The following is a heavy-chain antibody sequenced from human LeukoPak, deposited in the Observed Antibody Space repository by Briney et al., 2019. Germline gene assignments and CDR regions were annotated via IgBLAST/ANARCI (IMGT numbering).Heavy chain of an antibody. V-gene: IGHV1-18*01. CDR2: LSAYNGNT. D-gene: IGHD3-10*01. Sequence: ASVKVSCKASGYTFTSYGISWVRQAPGQGLEWMGWLSAYNGNTNYAQKPQGRVTMTTDTSTSTAYMELRSLRSDDTAVYYCARQGGLLWFGGSRNYYFDYWGQGTLVTVSS. CDR3: ARQGGLLWFGGSRNYYFDY. CDR1: GYTFTSYG. J-gene: IGHJ4*02.